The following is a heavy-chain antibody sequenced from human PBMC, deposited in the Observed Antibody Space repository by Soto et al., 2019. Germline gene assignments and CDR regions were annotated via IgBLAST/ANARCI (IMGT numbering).Heavy chain of an antibody. D-gene: IGHD2-2*01. V-gene: IGHV3-30-3*01. Sequence: QVQLVESGGGVVQPGRSLRLSCAASGFTFSSYVVYWVRQAPGKGLELVSVISYDGSNKYYVDSVKGRLTISRDNSSNTLYLQMNSLRAEDTAVYYCAREALAYCSSASCYGMDVWGQGTTVTVS. CDR1: GFTFSSYV. CDR3: AREALAYCSSASCYGMDV. J-gene: IGHJ6*02. CDR2: ISYDGSNK.